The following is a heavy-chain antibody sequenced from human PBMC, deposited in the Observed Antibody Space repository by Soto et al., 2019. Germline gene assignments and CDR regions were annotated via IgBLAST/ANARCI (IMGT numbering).Heavy chain of an antibody. D-gene: IGHD4-17*01. CDR3: AKGLRYFDI. J-gene: IGHJ3*02. CDR2: ISYDGSNK. V-gene: IGHV3-30*18. CDR1: GFTFSSYG. Sequence: QVQLVESGGGVVQPGRSLRLSCAASGFTFSSYGMHWVRQAPGKGLEWVAVISYDGSNKYYADSVKGRFTISRDNSKNTLYLQMNSLRAEVTAVYYCAKGLRYFDIWGQGTMVTVSS.